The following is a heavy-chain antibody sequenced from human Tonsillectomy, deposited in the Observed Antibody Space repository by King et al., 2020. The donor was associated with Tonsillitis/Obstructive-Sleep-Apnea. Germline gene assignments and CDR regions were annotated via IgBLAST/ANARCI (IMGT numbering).Heavy chain of an antibody. J-gene: IGHJ6*02. CDR2: FDPENGER. CDR1: GNTLTELS. D-gene: IGHD4-23*01. V-gene: IGHV1-24*01. Sequence: VQLVESGAEVKKPGASVKVSCNVSGNTLTELSMHWVRQAPGKGLEWMGGFDPENGERIYAQKFQGRVTMTEDISTDTAYMELSSVRSGDTAVYYCATAGVKYGGAAHLYYYGLDVWGQGTTVTVSS. CDR3: ATAGVKYGGAAHLYYYGLDV.